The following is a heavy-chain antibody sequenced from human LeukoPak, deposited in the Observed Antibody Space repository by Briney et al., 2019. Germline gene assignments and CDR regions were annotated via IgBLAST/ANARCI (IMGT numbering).Heavy chain of an antibody. V-gene: IGHV3-74*01. CDR3: AKSKGLSDYYYYMDV. J-gene: IGHJ6*03. D-gene: IGHD3-16*02. CDR2: INSGGDHT. Sequence: QSGGSLRLSCVASGFTFSSYWIHWVRQVPGKGLVWVSRINSGGDHTDVADSVKGRFTISRDNAKNTVYLQMNSLRVEDTAVYYCAKSKGLSDYYYYMDVWGKGTTVTVSS. CDR1: GFTFSSYW.